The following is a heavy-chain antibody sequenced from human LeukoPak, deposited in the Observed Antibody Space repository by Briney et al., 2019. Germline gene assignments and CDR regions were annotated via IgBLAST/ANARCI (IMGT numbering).Heavy chain of an antibody. CDR1: GFAFREYG. D-gene: IGHD1-1*01. CDR3: NRDPINRRYLKYFDY. V-gene: IGHV3-49*04. CDR2: IRSNTYGATT. Sequence: GGSLRLSCTASGFAFREYGISWVRQAPGKGLEWVGFIRSNTYGATTEYAAAVQGRFTISRDDSEGIAYLEMHSLKPEDTAVYYCNRDPINRRYLKYFDYWGQGALVTVSS. J-gene: IGHJ4*02.